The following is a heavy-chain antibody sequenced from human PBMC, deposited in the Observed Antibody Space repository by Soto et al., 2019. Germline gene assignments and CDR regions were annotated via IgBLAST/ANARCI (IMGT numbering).Heavy chain of an antibody. D-gene: IGHD3-10*01. Sequence: SETLSLTCTVSGGSISSYYWRWIREPPGKGLEWSGYIYYSGVTKYSPSLKSPVTISVDTAKNQFSRQLSSVTAADTAVYYCARDSGSGSYSDNCFDPWGQGTLVTVSS. CDR1: GGSISSYY. J-gene: IGHJ5*02. CDR2: IYYSGVT. V-gene: IGHV4-59*01. CDR3: ARDSGSGSYSDNCFDP.